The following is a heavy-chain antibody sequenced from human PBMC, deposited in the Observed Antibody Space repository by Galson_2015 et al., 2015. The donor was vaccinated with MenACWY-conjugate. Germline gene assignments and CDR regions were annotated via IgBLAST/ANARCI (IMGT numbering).Heavy chain of an antibody. CDR3: ARRPNPQAQLWFGVGPFDP. V-gene: IGHV4-34*01. CDR1: GGSFSGYY. D-gene: IGHD3-10*01. J-gene: IGHJ5*02. CDR2: INHSGST. Sequence: LSLTCAVYGGSFSGYYWSWIRQPPGKGLEWIGEINHSGSTNYNPSLKSRVTISVDTSKNQFSLKLSSVTAADTAVYYCARRPNPQAQLWFGVGPFDPWGQGTLVTVSS.